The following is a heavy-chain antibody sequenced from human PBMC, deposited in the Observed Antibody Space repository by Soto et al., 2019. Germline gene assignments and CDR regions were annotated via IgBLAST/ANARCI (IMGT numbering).Heavy chain of an antibody. CDR3: AKIRYGAYWYFDR. V-gene: IGHV3-23*01. D-gene: IGHD3-10*01. J-gene: IGHJ2*01. Sequence: EVQLLESGGGLVQPGGCLRLSCAASGFTFSSYAMSWVRQAPGKGLEWVSAISGSGGSTYYADSVKGRFTISRDNSKNTLYLQMNSLRADDTAVYYCAKIRYGAYWYFDRRGRGTLVTVSS. CDR2: ISGSGGST. CDR1: GFTFSSYA.